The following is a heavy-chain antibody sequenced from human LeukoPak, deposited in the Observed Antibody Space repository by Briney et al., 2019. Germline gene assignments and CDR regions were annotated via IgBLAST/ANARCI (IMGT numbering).Heavy chain of an antibody. CDR3: ARGGDIENWNYYFDY. V-gene: IGHV3-30-3*01. J-gene: IGHJ4*02. CDR2: ISYDGSNK. CDR1: GFTFSSYA. D-gene: IGHD1-7*01. Sequence: PGGSLRLSCAASGFTFSSYAMHWVRQAPGKGLEWVAVISYDGSNKYYADSVKGRFTISRDNSKNTLYLQMNSLRAEDTAVYYCARGGDIENWNYYFDYWGQGTLVTVSS.